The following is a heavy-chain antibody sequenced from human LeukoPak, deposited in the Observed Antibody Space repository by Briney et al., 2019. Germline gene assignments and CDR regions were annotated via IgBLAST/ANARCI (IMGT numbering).Heavy chain of an antibody. CDR2: IYYSGST. D-gene: IGHD5-18*01. Sequence: SEALSLTCTVSGGSISSYYWSWIRQPPGKGLEWIGYIYYSGSTNYNPSLKSRVTISVDTSKNQFSLKLSSVTAADTAVYYCARQGYSYGFDYWGQGTLVTVSS. J-gene: IGHJ4*02. V-gene: IGHV4-59*08. CDR3: ARQGYSYGFDY. CDR1: GGSISSYY.